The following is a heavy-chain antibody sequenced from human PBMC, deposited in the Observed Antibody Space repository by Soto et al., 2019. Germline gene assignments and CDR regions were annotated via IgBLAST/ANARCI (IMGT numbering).Heavy chain of an antibody. CDR3: ATGLRYCSGGSCYSGSLH. D-gene: IGHD2-15*01. J-gene: IGHJ4*02. CDR2: ISGNGGGS. Sequence: GGSLRLSCAASGFTFSSYAMNWVRQAPGKGLEWVSAISGNGGGSYYADSVKGRFTISRDNSKNTLYLQINSLRAEDTAKYYCATGLRYCSGGSCYSGSLHWGQGTLVTVSS. CDR1: GFTFSSYA. V-gene: IGHV3-23*01.